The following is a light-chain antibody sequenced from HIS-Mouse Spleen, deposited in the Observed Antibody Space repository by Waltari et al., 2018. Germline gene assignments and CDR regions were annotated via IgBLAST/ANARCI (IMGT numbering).Light chain of an antibody. CDR2: EVS. Sequence: QSALTQPASVSGSPGQSITISCTGTSSDVGGYNYVSWYQQHPGKAPKLMINEVSNRPSGVSNRFSGSKSGHTASLTISGLQAEDEADYYCSSYTSSSTLWVFGGGTKLTVL. V-gene: IGLV2-14*01. CDR3: SSYTSSSTLWV. J-gene: IGLJ3*02. CDR1: SSDVGGYNY.